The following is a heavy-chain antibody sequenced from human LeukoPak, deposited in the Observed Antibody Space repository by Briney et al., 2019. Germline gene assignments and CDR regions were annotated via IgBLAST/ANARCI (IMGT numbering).Heavy chain of an antibody. D-gene: IGHD5-24*01. Sequence: GASVKVSCKASGGTFSSYAISWVRQAPGQGLEWMGRIIPIFGTANCAQKFQGRVTITTDESTSTAYMELSSLRSEDTAVYYCASLSIDGYNPFDYWGQGTLVTVSS. J-gene: IGHJ4*02. CDR2: IIPIFGTA. V-gene: IGHV1-69*05. CDR3: ASLSIDGYNPFDY. CDR1: GGTFSSYA.